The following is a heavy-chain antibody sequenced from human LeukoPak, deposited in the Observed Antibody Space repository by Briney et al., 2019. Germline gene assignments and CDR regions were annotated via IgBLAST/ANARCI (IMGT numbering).Heavy chain of an antibody. CDR1: GYSFTSFW. J-gene: IGHJ4*02. D-gene: IGHD5-12*01. CDR2: NYPGDFYT. Sequence: GESLKTSLKGSGYSFTSFWIGLVPQMPGKGLEGVGFNYPGDFYTKYSPSFQGKVTISDDKSISTAYLQRSSLKASDTAMYYCARHGGYDGGTPDYWGQGTLVTVSS. V-gene: IGHV5-51*01. CDR3: ARHGGYDGGTPDY.